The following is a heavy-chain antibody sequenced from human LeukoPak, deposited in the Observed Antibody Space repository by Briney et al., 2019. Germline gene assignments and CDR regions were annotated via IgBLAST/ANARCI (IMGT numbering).Heavy chain of an antibody. CDR2: INHSGST. CDR1: GGSLSGYY. J-gene: IGHJ2*01. Sequence: PSETLSLTCAVYGGSLSGYYWSWIRQPPGKGLEWIGEINHSGSTNYNPSLKSRVTISVDTSKNQFSLKLSSVTAADTAVYYCARRMVRGVLSTTYWYFDLWGRGTLVTVSS. V-gene: IGHV4-34*01. CDR3: ARRMVRGVLSTTYWYFDL. D-gene: IGHD3-10*01.